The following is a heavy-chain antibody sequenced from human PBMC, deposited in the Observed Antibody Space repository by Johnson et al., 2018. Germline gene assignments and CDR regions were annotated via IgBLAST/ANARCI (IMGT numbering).Heavy chain of an antibody. CDR3: ARRHYYYGMDV. J-gene: IGHJ6*02. CDR2: ISSSGTSI. V-gene: IGHV3-11*01. CDR1: GFTVSSNY. Sequence: VQLVESGGGLVQXGGSLRLXCAASGFTVSSNYMSWVRQAPGKGLEWVSYISSSGTSIYYADSVKGRFTISRDNAKNSLYLQMNSLRAEDTAVYYCARRHYYYGMDVWGQGTTVTVSS.